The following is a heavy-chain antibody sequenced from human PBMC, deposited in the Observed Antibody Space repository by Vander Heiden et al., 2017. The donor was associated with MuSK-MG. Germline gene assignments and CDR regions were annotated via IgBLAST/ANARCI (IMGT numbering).Heavy chain of an antibody. CDR1: GYPFTSYA. CDR2: INTNTGNQ. Sequence: QVQLVQSGSELKKPGASVKVSCKASGYPFTSYAMNWVRQAPGQGLEWMGWINTNTGNQKYAQGGTGRFVFSLDTSVSTAYMQISSLKAEDTAVYYCARVSDNCWSGYYADDWGQGTLVTVSS. D-gene: IGHD3-3*01. V-gene: IGHV7-4-1*02. CDR3: ARVSDNCWSGYYADD. J-gene: IGHJ4*02.